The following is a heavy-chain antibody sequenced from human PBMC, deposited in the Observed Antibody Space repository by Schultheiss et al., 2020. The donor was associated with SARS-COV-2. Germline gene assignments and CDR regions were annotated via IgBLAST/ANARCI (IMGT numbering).Heavy chain of an antibody. Sequence: SETLSLTCTVSGGSVSSGSYYWSWIRQHPGKGLEWIGYIYYSGSTYYNPSLKSRVTISVDTSKNQFSLKLSSVTAADTAVYYCARVGGDRLEFGGMDVWGQGTTVTVSS. CDR3: ARVGGDRLEFGGMDV. V-gene: IGHV4-31*03. D-gene: IGHD3-10*01. J-gene: IGHJ6*02. CDR2: IYYSGST. CDR1: GGSVSSGSYY.